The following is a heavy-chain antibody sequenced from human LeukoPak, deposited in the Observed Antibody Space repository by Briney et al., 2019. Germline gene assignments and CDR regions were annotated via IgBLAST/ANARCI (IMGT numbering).Heavy chain of an antibody. CDR1: GLTVSDNF. CDR3: ATGRSCPTCYLPDY. J-gene: IGHJ4*02. V-gene: IGHV3-66*01. CDR2: IYSGGAT. D-gene: IGHD2-2*01. Sequence: GGSXRLSCAASGLTVSDNFMDWVRQAPGKGLEWVSTIYSGGATYYADSVRGRFTISRDSSQNTVYLQMNSLRAEDTAVYHCATGRSCPTCYLPDYWGQGTLVTVSS.